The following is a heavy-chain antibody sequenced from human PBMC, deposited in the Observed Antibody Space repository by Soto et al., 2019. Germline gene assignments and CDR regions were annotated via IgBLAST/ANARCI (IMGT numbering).Heavy chain of an antibody. CDR1: GGSIMSYF. J-gene: IGHJ4*02. V-gene: IGHV4-59*08. D-gene: IGHD2-15*01. Sequence: SETLSLTCTVSGGSIMSYFWSWGRQPPGKGLEWIGQIYSSGSTYYSPSLKSRVTIPVDTSENQFSLKLSSVTAADTAVYYCARHLPGSVFGQDYWGPGSQVTVSS. CDR2: IYSSGST. CDR3: ARHLPGSVFGQDY.